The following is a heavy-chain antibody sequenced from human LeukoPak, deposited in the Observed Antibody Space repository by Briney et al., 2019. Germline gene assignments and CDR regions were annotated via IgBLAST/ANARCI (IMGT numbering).Heavy chain of an antibody. CDR2: LYYTGST. Sequence: PSETLSLTRTVSGDSINSGTYYWGWIRLPPGRGLEWIGTLYYTGSTYYNPSLKSRVTISVDTSKNQFSLKLSSVTAADTAVYYCARHGQPAYYYHYMDVWGKGTTVTVSS. D-gene: IGHD6-13*01. V-gene: IGHV4-39*07. J-gene: IGHJ6*03. CDR1: GDSINSGTYY. CDR3: ARHGQPAYYYHYMDV.